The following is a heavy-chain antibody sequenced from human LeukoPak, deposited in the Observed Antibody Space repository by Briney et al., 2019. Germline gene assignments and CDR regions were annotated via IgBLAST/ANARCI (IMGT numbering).Heavy chain of an antibody. Sequence: PGGSLRLSCAASGLTFSGYAMSWVRQAPGMGLEWVSLISGSGGSTYYADSVKGRFTISRDNSKNTLYLQMNSLRAEDTAVYYCARDAHYDFWSGYYSTWPLGYWGQGTLVTVSS. CDR1: GLTFSGYA. V-gene: IGHV3-23*01. CDR3: ARDAHYDFWSGYYSTWPLGY. D-gene: IGHD3-3*01. CDR2: ISGSGGST. J-gene: IGHJ4*02.